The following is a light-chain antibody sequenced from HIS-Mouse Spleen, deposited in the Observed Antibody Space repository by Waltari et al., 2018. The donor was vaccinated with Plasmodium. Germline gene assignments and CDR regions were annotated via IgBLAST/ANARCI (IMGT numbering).Light chain of an antibody. CDR1: ALPKNY. J-gene: IGLJ3*02. V-gene: IGLV3-10*01. CDR3: YSTDSSGNHRV. Sequence: SYELTQPPSVSVSPGQTARITCPGDALPKNYDYWYQQKSGQAPVLVIYEDRKRPSGIPERFSGSRSGTMATLTISGAQVEDEADYYCYSTDSSGNHRVFGGGTKLTVL. CDR2: EDR.